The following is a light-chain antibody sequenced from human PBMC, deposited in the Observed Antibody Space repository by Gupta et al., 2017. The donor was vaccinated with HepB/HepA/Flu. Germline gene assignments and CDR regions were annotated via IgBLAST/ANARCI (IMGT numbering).Light chain of an antibody. Sequence: IQMTQSPSSLSASVGDRVTITCRASQSISSYLDWYQQKPGKAPKLLIYAASSLQSGVPSRFSGSGSGTDFTLTISSLQPEDFATYYCQQVHSTPLTFGGGTKVEIK. CDR2: AAS. V-gene: IGKV1-39*01. CDR3: QQVHSTPLT. CDR1: QSISSY. J-gene: IGKJ4*01.